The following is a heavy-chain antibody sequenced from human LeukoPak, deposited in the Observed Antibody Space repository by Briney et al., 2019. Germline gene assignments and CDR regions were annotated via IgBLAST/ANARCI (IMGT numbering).Heavy chain of an antibody. Sequence: PSETLSLTCDVSGGPFRAFYWSWIRQPPGKGLEWIGEVNHSGGTNYSPSLKSRVTISVDKSKNQFSLKLSSVTAADTAVYYCARGPRTTGTTLRYGMDVWGQGTTVTVSS. CDR3: ARGPRTTGTTLRYGMDV. V-gene: IGHV4-34*01. J-gene: IGHJ6*02. CDR2: VNHSGGT. CDR1: GGPFRAFY. D-gene: IGHD1-1*01.